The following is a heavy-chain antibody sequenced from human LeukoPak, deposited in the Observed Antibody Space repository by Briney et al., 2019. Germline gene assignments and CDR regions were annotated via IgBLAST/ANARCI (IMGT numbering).Heavy chain of an antibody. D-gene: IGHD6-19*01. Sequence: GASVKVSCKASGYTFTSYGISWVRQAPGQGLEWMGWISAYNGNTNYAQKLQGRVTMTTDTSTRTAYMELRSLRSDDTAVYYCARDRRRYSSGRYEGYWGQGTLVTVSS. V-gene: IGHV1-18*04. CDR2: ISAYNGNT. CDR3: ARDRRRYSSGRYEGY. J-gene: IGHJ4*02. CDR1: GYTFTSYG.